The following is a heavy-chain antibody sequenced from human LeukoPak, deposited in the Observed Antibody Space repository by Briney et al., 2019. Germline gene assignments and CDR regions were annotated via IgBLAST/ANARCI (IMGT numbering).Heavy chain of an antibody. J-gene: IGHJ1*01. CDR3: ARVYSGSYRPDFGYFQH. V-gene: IGHV3-53*01. D-gene: IGHD1-26*01. Sequence: PGGSLRLSCAASGFTFSSYAMSWVRQAPGKGLEWVSVIYSGGSTYYADSVKGRFTISRDNSKNTLYLQMNSLRAEDTAVYYCARVYSGSYRPDFGYFQHWGQGTLVTVSS. CDR2: IYSGGST. CDR1: GFTFSSYA.